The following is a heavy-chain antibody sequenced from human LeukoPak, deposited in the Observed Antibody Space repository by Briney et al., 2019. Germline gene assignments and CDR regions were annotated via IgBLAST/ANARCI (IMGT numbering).Heavy chain of an antibody. D-gene: IGHD2-15*01. CDR2: IYYSGST. J-gene: IGHJ4*02. CDR3: ARGTSVLYCSGGSCSDYFDY. V-gene: IGHV4-31*03. CDR1: GGSISSGGYY. Sequence: PSQTLSLTCTVSGGSISSGGYYWSWIRQHPGKGLEWIGYIYYSGSTYYNPSLKSRVTMSVDTSKNQFSLKLSSVTAADTAVYYCARGTSVLYCSGGSCSDYFDYWGQGTLVTVSS.